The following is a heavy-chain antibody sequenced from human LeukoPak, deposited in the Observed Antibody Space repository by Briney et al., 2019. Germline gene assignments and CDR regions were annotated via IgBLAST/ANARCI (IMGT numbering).Heavy chain of an antibody. D-gene: IGHD3-3*01. V-gene: IGHV3-30*04. J-gene: IGHJ5*02. Sequence: PGGSLRLSCAAPGFTISNYAVHWVRQAPGKGLEWVAFISNDGSDKKYADSVRGRFTISRDNSKNTLYLQMTSLTLEDTAVYYCARDQVGSIGGSAYGWFDPWGQGTLVSVSS. CDR2: ISNDGSDK. CDR1: GFTISNYA. CDR3: ARDQVGSIGGSAYGWFDP.